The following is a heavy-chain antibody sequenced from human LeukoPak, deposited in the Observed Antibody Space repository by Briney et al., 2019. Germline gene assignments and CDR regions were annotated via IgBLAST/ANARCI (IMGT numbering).Heavy chain of an antibody. CDR1: GGSISSYY. D-gene: IGHD2-15*01. J-gene: IGHJ4*02. CDR3: GAVGVHSSFPFDG. V-gene: IGHV4-59*01. Sequence: SETLSLTCTVSGGSISSYYWSWIRQPPGKGLEWIGYIYYSGSTNYNPSLKSRVTISVDTSKNQFSLKLSSVTAADTAVYYCGAVGVHSSFPFDGGGQESLVTVSS. CDR2: IYYSGST.